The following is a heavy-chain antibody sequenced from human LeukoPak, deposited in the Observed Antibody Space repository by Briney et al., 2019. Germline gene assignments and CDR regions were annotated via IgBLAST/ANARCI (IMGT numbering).Heavy chain of an antibody. CDR1: GFTFSSYS. J-gene: IGHJ6*02. CDR3: ARLMWGTSSWYTRGMDV. V-gene: IGHV3-21*01. CDR2: ISSSSSYI. Sequence: GRSLRLSCAASGFTFSSYSMNWVRQAPGKGLEWVSSISSSSSYIYYADSVKGRFTISRDNAKNSLHLQMNSLRAEDTAVYYCARLMWGTSSWYTRGMDVWGQGTTVTVSS. D-gene: IGHD6-13*01.